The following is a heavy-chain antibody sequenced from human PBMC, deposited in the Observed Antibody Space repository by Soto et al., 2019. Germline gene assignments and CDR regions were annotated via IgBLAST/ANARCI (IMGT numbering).Heavy chain of an antibody. V-gene: IGHV4-4*07. CDR3: ARTVGAAYYFDF. Sequence: QVQLQESGPGLVKPSATLSLTCTVSGASMTKYYWSWIRQPAGRGLAWLGRIYTSGSTNYTPSLKSRVTMSIDTSNNHFSLKLKSVTAADTAVYYCARTVGAAYYFDFWGQGALVTVSS. CDR2: IYTSGST. CDR1: GASMTKYY. J-gene: IGHJ4*02. D-gene: IGHD1-26*01.